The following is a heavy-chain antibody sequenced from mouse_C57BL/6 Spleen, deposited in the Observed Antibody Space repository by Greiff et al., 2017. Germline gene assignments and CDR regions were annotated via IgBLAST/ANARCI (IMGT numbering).Heavy chain of an antibody. CDR3: ARSYVGGRFAY. Sequence: QVQLQQPGAELVKPGASLKLSCKASGYTFTSYWMQWVKQRPGQGLEWIGDIGPSDSYTNYNQKFKGKATLSVDTSSSTVYMQLSSLTSEDSAVYYCARSYVGGRFAYWGHGALVTVSA. D-gene: IGHD1-1*02. CDR2: IGPSDSYT. J-gene: IGHJ3*01. CDR1: GYTFTSYW. V-gene: IGHV1-50*01.